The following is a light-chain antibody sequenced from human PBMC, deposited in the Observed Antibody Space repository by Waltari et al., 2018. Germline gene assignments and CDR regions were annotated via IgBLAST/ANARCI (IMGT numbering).Light chain of an antibody. V-gene: IGLV1-40*01. CDR3: QSYDGSLRAVV. CDR2: DYT. Sequence: QSVLTQPPSVSGAPGQRVTISCTGSSSNIGAGYHLHWYQHLPGTAPKLHIYDYTNRPSGVPDRFSGSKSGTSASLAITGLQPEDEADYFCQSYDGSLRAVVFGGGTKLTVL. J-gene: IGLJ2*01. CDR1: SSNIGAGYH.